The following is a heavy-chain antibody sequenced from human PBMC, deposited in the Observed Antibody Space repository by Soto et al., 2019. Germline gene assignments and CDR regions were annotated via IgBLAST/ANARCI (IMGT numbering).Heavy chain of an antibody. V-gene: IGHV3-23*01. Sequence: PGGSKRLCCAASGVTFSSYAMSWVRQAPGKGLEWVSAISGSGGSTYYADSVKGRFTISRDNSKNTLYLQMNSLRAEDTAVYYCAKGGYCSGGSCYDWVAFDIWGQGTMVTVSS. CDR1: GVTFSSYA. D-gene: IGHD2-15*01. J-gene: IGHJ3*02. CDR2: ISGSGGST. CDR3: AKGGYCSGGSCYDWVAFDI.